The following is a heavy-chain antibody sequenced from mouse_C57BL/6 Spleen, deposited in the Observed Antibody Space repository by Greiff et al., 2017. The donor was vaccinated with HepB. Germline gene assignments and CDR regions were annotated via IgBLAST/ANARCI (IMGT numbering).Heavy chain of an antibody. CDR2: ISYDGSN. J-gene: IGHJ2*01. CDR1: GYSITSGYY. V-gene: IGHV3-6*01. CDR3: ARDLAVVPFDY. Sequence: EVKLVESGPGLVKPSQSLSLTCSVTGYSITSGYYWNWIRQFPGNKLEWMGYISYDGSNNYNPSLKNRISITRDTSKNQFFLKLNSVTTEDTATYHCARDLAVVPFDYWGQGTTLTVSS. D-gene: IGHD1-1*01.